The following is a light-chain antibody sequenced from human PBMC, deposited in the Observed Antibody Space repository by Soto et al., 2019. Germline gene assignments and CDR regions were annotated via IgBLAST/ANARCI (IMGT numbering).Light chain of an antibody. Sequence: DIQMTQSPSSLSASVGDSVTITCRASQSINKYINWYQQKPGKAPNLLINGASSLQSGVPSRFSGSGSGTDFTLTISNLQPEDFATYYCQQTYSTPFTFGPGTKVDIK. CDR3: QQTYSTPFT. J-gene: IGKJ3*01. CDR2: GAS. CDR1: QSINKY. V-gene: IGKV1-39*01.